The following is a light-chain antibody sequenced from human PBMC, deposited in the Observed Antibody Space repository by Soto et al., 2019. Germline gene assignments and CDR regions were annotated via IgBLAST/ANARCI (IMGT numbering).Light chain of an antibody. CDR3: CSYAGSSTPLI. J-gene: IGLJ1*01. V-gene: IGLV2-23*02. CDR2: EVS. CDR1: SSDVGSYNL. Sequence: QSVLTQPASVSGSPGQSITISCTGTSSDVGSYNLVSWYQEHPGKAPKLMIYEVSKRPSGVSNRFSGSKSGNTASLTISGLQAEDEADYYCCSYAGSSTPLIFATGTKVTVL.